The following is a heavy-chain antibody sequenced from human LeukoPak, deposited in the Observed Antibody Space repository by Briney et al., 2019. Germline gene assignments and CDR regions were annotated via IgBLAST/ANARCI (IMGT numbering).Heavy chain of an antibody. J-gene: IGHJ4*02. CDR2: ISSSSSII. Sequence: GGSLRLSCAASGSTFSDYSMNWVRQAPGKGLEWVSYISSSSSIIYYADSVKGRFTISRDNAKNSLYLQMNSLRAEDTAVYYCARVIGVPAATPSDYWGQGTLVTVSS. CDR1: GSTFSDYS. V-gene: IGHV3-48*01. CDR3: ARVIGVPAATPSDY. D-gene: IGHD2-2*01.